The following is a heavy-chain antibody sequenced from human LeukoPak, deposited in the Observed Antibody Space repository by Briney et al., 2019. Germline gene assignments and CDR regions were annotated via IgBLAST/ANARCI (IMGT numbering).Heavy chain of an antibody. CDR3: ARDLLAYCDGGCPKWFDP. CDR1: GYTFTSYG. J-gene: IGHJ5*02. Sequence: GASVKVSCKASGYTFTSYGISWVRQAPGQGLEWMGRVSVYNGNTNYSQKFQGRVTMTTDTSKNKVYMDLRSPGSDDTAVYFCARDLLAYCDGGCPKWFDPWGQGTLITVSS. D-gene: IGHD2-21*02. V-gene: IGHV1-18*01. CDR2: VSVYNGNT.